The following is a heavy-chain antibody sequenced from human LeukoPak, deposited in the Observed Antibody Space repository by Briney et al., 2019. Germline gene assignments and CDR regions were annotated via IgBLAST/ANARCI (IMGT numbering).Heavy chain of an antibody. J-gene: IGHJ4*02. D-gene: IGHD3-10*01. CDR2: INHSGST. V-gene: IGHV4-34*01. CDR3: ARDGALNYYGLGSLFDY. CDR1: GGSFSGYY. Sequence: SETLSLTCAVYGGSFSGYYWSWIRQPPGKGLEWIGEINHSGSTNYNPSLKSRVTISIDKSNDQFSLRLSSVTAADTAVYYCARDGALNYYGLGSLFDYWGQGTPVTVSS.